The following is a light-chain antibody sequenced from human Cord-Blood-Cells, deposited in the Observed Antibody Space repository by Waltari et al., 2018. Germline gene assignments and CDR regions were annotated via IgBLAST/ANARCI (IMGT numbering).Light chain of an antibody. V-gene: IGKV1-39*01. CDR1: QSISSY. CDR3: QQSDSTPRT. CDR2: AAS. Sequence: RVPITCRASQSISSYLNWYQQTPGNAPKLLIYAASSLQSGVPSRFSGSGSGTDFALSISSLQPEDFATYYCQQSDSTPRTFGGGTKVEIK. J-gene: IGKJ4*02.